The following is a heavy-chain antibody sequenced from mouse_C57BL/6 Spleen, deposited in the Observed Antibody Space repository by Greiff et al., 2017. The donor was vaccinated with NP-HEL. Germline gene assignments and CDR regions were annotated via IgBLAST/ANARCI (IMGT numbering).Heavy chain of an antibody. V-gene: IGHV1-61*01. J-gene: IGHJ2*01. CDR2: IYPSDSET. D-gene: IGHD2-4*01. CDR3: ARWGDYDDGDYFDY. CDR1: GYTFTSYW. Sequence: QVQLQQPGAELVRPGSSVKLSCKASGYTFTSYWMDWVKQRPGQGLEWIGNIYPSDSETHYNQKFKDKATLTVDKSSSTAYMQLSSLTSEDSAVYDCARWGDYDDGDYFDYWGKGTTLTVSS.